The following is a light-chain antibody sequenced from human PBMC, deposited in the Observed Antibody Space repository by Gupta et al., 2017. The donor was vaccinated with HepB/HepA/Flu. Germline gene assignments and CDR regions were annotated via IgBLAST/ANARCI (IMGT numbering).Light chain of an antibody. Sequence: IQFTPSPSSLSASVRDRVTLTCRASQIINTQLKWYQQKPGKGPKLLISAASSVPSGVPSRFSGSGSGTDCTLTISSLQPDDFATYDCQQSDSIPFIFGPGTKVEIK. V-gene: IGKV1-39*01. CDR2: AAS. CDR1: QIINTQ. J-gene: IGKJ3*01. CDR3: QQSDSIPFI.